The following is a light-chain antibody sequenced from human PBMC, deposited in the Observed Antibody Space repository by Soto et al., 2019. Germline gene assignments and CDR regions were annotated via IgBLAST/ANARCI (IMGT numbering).Light chain of an antibody. CDR3: QSYDSSLKNSGV. Sequence: QSALTQPASVSGSPGQSITISCTGTSSDVGGYNYVSWYQQHPGKAPKLMIYEVSNRPSGVSNRFSGSKSGNTASLTISGLQIDDEGDYYCQSYDSSLKNSGVFGGGTKLTVL. CDR2: EVS. J-gene: IGLJ2*01. V-gene: IGLV2-14*01. CDR1: SSDVGGYNY.